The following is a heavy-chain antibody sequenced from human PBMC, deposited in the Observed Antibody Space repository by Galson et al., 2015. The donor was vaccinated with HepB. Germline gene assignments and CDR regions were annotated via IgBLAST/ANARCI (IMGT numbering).Heavy chain of an antibody. V-gene: IGHV3-53*04. CDR1: GFTVSSNY. CDR2: IYSGGST. CDR3: ARVGFGELEYFQH. Sequence: SLRLSCAASGFTVSSNYMSWVRQAPGKGLEWVSVIYSGGSTYYADSVKGRFTISRHNSKNTLYLQMNSLRAEDTAVYYCARVGFGELEYFQHWGQGTLVTVSS. J-gene: IGHJ1*01. D-gene: IGHD3-10*01.